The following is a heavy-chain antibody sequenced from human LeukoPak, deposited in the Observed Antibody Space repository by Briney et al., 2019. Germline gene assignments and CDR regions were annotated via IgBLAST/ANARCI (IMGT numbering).Heavy chain of an antibody. V-gene: IGHV5-51*01. CDR3: ARHLGGRYFDWLPYFDY. Sequence: GESLKISRKGSGYLFTSYWIGWVRQMPGKGLEWMGIIYPGDSDTRYSPSFQGQVTISADKSISTAYLQWSSLKASDTAMYYCARHLGGRYFDWLPYFDYWGQGTLVTVSS. J-gene: IGHJ4*02. D-gene: IGHD3-9*01. CDR2: IYPGDSDT. CDR1: GYLFTSYW.